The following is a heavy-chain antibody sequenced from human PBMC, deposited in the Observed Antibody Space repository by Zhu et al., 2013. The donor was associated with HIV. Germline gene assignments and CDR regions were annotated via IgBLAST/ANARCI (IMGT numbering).Heavy chain of an antibody. D-gene: IGHD3-22*01. V-gene: IGHV1-24*01. Sequence: QVQLLQSGAEVKKPGASVKVSCKVSGYTFTELSMHWVRQAPGKGLEWMGGFAPEYDETFYTPKFQGRVTMTEDTSTDTAYMELSSLRSEDTAVYYCAASPVYDSSGHSFDHWGQGTLVTVSS. CDR1: GYTFTELS. J-gene: IGHJ4*02. CDR2: FAPEYDET. CDR3: AASPVYDSSGHSFDH.